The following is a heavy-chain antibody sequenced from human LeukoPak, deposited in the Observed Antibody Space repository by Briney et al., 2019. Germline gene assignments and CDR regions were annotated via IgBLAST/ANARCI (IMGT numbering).Heavy chain of an antibody. CDR1: GFTFSGSA. J-gene: IGHJ4*02. CDR2: IRSKANSYAT. V-gene: IGHV3-73*01. D-gene: IGHD6-13*01. Sequence: GGSPRLSCAASGFTFSGSAMHWVRQASGKGLEWVGRIRSKANSYATAYAASVKGRFTISRDDSKNTAYLQMNSLKTEDTAVYYCTTRLAAADYWGQGTLVTVSS. CDR3: TTRLAAADY.